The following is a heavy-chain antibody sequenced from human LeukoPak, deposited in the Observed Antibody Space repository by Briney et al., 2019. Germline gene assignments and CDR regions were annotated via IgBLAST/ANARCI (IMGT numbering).Heavy chain of an antibody. V-gene: IGHV1-18*01. CDR2: ISAYNGNT. D-gene: IGHD4-17*01. CDR3: ASGSGSTVTTFLSY. CDR1: GYTFTSYG. Sequence: ASVNVSCKASGYTFTSYGISWVRQAPGQGLEWMGWISAYNGNTNYAQRLQGRVTMTTDTSTSTAYMELRSLRSDDTAVYYCASGSGSTVTTFLSYWGQGTLVTVSS. J-gene: IGHJ4*02.